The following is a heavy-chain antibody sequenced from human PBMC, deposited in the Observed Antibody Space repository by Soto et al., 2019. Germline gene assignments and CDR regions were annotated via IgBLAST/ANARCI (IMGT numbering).Heavy chain of an antibody. CDR1: GDSVSSNSAA. V-gene: IGHV6-1*01. Sequence: PSQTLSLTCAISGDSVSSNSAAWNWIRQSPSRGLEWLGRTYYRSKWYNDYAVSVKSRITINPDTSKNQFSLQLNSVTPEDKAVYYCARDPIVVVAAAILDYYYYYGMDVWAQGTTVAVSS. D-gene: IGHD2-2*02. CDR3: ARDPIVVVAAAILDYYYYYGMDV. J-gene: IGHJ6*02. CDR2: TYYRSKWYN.